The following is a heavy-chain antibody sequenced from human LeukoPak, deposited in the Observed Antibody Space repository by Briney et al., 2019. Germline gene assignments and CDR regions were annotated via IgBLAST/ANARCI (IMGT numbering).Heavy chain of an antibody. D-gene: IGHD3-22*01. CDR3: VRDRGSYDSSGYYYEGYFDY. J-gene: IGHJ4*02. Sequence: GGSLRLSCAASRFTFTSYSMNWVRLAPGKGLEWVSCISSRSNYIYYADSVKGRFTISRDNAKNSLYLQMNSLRAEDTAVYYCVRDRGSYDSSGYYYEGYFDYWGQGTLVTVSS. CDR2: ISSRSNYI. V-gene: IGHV3-21*01. CDR1: RFTFTSYS.